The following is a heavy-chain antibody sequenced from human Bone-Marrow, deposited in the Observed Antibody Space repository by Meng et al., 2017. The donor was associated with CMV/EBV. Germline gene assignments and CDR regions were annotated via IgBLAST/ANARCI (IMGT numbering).Heavy chain of an antibody. CDR1: GGSMNYYY. CDR3: ARDRAGSTSWGYYYYGMDV. CDR2: IYYTGSI. J-gene: IGHJ6*02. Sequence: GSLRLSCSVSGGSMNYYYWNWIRQPPGKGLEWIGHIYYTGSITYNPSLKSRVTISVDTSKNQFSLKLSSVTAADTAVYYCARDRAGSTSWGYYYYGMDVWGQGTTVTVPS. D-gene: IGHD2-2*01. V-gene: IGHV4-59*01.